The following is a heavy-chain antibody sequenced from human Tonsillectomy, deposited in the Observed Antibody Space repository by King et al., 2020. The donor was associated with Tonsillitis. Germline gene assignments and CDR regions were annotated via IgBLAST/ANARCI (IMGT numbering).Heavy chain of an antibody. Sequence: VQLVESGGGVVQPGRSLRLSCAASGFTFSSYAMHWVRQAPGKGLEWVAVISFDGSNKYYADSVKGRFTISRDSSENTLFLQMNILRTEDTALYFCARDMGSRWVSYYYGIDVWGQGTTVTVSS. D-gene: IGHD6-13*01. CDR2: ISFDGSNK. CDR1: GFTFSSYA. J-gene: IGHJ6*02. V-gene: IGHV3-30-3*01. CDR3: ARDMGSRWVSYYYGIDV.